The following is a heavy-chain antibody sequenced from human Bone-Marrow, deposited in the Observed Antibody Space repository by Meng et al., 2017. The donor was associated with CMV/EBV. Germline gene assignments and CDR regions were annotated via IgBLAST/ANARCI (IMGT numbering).Heavy chain of an antibody. J-gene: IGHJ4*02. Sequence: QVQLVESGGGVVQPGRSLRLSCAVSGFTFSSFAMPWVRQAPGKGLEWVAVISYDGSNKYYADSVKGRFTISRDNSKNTLYLQMNSLRAEDTAVYYCARGGELFDYWGQGTLVTVSS. CDR3: ARGGELFDY. V-gene: IGHV3-30-3*01. CDR1: GFTFSSFA. CDR2: ISYDGSNK. D-gene: IGHD4-17*01.